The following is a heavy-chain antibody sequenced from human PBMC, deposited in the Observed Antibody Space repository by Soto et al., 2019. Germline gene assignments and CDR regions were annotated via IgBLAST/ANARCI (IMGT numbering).Heavy chain of an antibody. CDR2: IKSKTDGGTT. CDR1: GFTFSNAW. J-gene: IGHJ6*03. D-gene: IGHD4-17*01. CDR3: TTDPYGDHSPEYYYYYYMDV. Sequence: EVQLVESGGGLVKPGGSLRLSCAASGFTFSNAWMSWVRQAPGKGLEWVGRIKSKTDGGTTDYAAPVKGRFTISRDDSKNTLYLQMNSLKTEDTAVYYCTTDPYGDHSPEYYYYYYMDVWGKGTTVTVSS. V-gene: IGHV3-15*01.